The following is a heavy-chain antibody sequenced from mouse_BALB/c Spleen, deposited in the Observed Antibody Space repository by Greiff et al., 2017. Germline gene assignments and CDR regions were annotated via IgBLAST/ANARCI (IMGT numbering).Heavy chain of an antibody. D-gene: IGHD1-1*01. CDR3: ARRLLRPGHYFDY. CDR1: GFTFSSYA. J-gene: IGHJ2*01. CDR2: ISSGGSYT. Sequence: EVQRVESGGGLVKPGGSLKLSCAASGFTFSSYAMSWVRQTPEKRLEWVATISSGGSYTYYPDSVKGRFTISRDNAKNTLYLQMSSLRSEDTAMYYCARRLLRPGHYFDYWSQGTTLTVSS. V-gene: IGHV5-9-3*01.